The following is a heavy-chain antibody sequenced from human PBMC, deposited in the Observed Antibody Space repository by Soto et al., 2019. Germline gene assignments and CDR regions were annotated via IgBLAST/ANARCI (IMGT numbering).Heavy chain of an antibody. CDR3: VRGSSCLNGLRYNLGWFGT. J-gene: IGHJ5*02. D-gene: IGHD2-8*01. CDR1: GFTFSAFA. Sequence: GGSLRRSCTTSGFTFSAFALHWVRQAPGKGLEWVAVIWPDGNDKYYADSVKGRFTISSDSSKITLSLQMNSLSAEDTAVYYCVRGSSCLNGLRYNLGWFGTWGQGTPVTVSS. CDR2: IWPDGNDK. V-gene: IGHV3-33*01.